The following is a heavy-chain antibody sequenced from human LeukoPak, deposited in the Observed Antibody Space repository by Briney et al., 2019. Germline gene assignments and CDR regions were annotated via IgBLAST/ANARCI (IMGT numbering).Heavy chain of an antibody. Sequence: SETLSLTCTVSGGSISSDYWSWIRQPAGKGLEWIGRIYISGNTKYNPSLKSRVTMSVDTSKNQFSLKLSSVTAADTAVYYCAREYYYGSGSYYDFWGQGTLVTVSS. V-gene: IGHV4-4*07. J-gene: IGHJ4*02. D-gene: IGHD3-10*01. CDR1: GGSISSDY. CDR3: AREYYYGSGSYYDF. CDR2: IYISGNT.